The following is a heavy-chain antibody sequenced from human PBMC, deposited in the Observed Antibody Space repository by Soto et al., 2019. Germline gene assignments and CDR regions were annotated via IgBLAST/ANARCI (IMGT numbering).Heavy chain of an antibody. J-gene: IGHJ6*02. D-gene: IGHD3-16*01. Sequence: GESLKISCKTSGYRFSRYWICWVRQMPGEGLXWMXVIXXDXSXXXYXXSFQGQVTISVDKSISTAYVQWSSLRASDTAIYFCARGQGGPYGMDVWGQGTTVTVSS. CDR2: IXXDXSXX. V-gene: IGHV5-51*01. CDR1: GYRFSRYW. CDR3: ARGQGGPYGMDV.